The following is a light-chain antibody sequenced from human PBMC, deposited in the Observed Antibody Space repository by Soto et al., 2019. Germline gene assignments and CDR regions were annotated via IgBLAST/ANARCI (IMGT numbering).Light chain of an antibody. CDR1: SSDV. V-gene: IGLV2-11*01. CDR2: DVY. J-gene: IGLJ3*02. CDR3: SSYASRHVWV. Sequence: QSALTQSRSVSGSPGQSVTISCTGTSSDVSWYQHHPGKAPKLMIYDVYKRPSGVPGRFSGSMSGNTASLTISGLQSEVEADDYCSSYASRHVWVFGGGTKVTVL.